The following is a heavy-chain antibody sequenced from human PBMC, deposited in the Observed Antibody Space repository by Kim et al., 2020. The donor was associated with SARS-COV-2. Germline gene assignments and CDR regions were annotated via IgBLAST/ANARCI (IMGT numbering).Heavy chain of an antibody. CDR3: ARGGGSYFFAFDI. J-gene: IGHJ3*02. Sequence: SETLSLTCTVSGGSISSGGYYWSWIRQHPGKGLEWIGYIYYSGSTYYNPSLKSRVTISVDTSKNQFSLKLSSVTAADTAVYYCARGGGSYFFAFDIWGQGTMVTVSS. V-gene: IGHV4-31*03. CDR2: IYYSGST. D-gene: IGHD1-26*01. CDR1: GGSISSGGYY.